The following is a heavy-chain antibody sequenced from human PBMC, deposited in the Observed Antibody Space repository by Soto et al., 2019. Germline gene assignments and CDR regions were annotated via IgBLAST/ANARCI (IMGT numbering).Heavy chain of an antibody. CDR2: IYPGDSDT. CDR1: GYRFTSYW. Sequence: GESLRISCKGSGYRFTSYWIGWVRQMPGKGLEWMGIIYPGDSDTRYSPSFQGQVTISADKSISTAYLQWSSLKASDTAMYYCARSIVVATIPTFDYWGQGTLVTAPQ. D-gene: IGHD5-12*01. CDR3: ARSIVVATIPTFDY. V-gene: IGHV5-51*01. J-gene: IGHJ4*02.